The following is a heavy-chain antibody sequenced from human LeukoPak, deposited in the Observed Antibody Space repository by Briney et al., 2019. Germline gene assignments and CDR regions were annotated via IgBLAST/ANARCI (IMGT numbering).Heavy chain of an antibody. V-gene: IGHV3-48*01. J-gene: IGHJ3*02. CDR2: ISSSSSTI. Sequence: PGGSLRLSCAASGFTFSSYSMNWVRQAPGKGLEWVSYISSSSSTIYYADSVKGRFTISRDNAKNSLYLQMNSLRAEDTAVYYCASEWDDSSGYYYGPGAFDIWGQGTMVTVSS. CDR1: GFTFSSYS. D-gene: IGHD3-22*01. CDR3: ASEWDDSSGYYYGPGAFDI.